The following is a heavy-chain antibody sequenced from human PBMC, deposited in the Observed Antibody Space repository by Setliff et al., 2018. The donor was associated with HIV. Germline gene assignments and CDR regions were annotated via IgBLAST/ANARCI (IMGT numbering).Heavy chain of an antibody. V-gene: IGHV4-34*01. D-gene: IGHD2-15*01. J-gene: IGHJ4*02. CDR2: INHSGST. CDR1: GGSFSGYY. Sequence: KPSETLSLTCAVYGGSFSGYYWSWTRQPPGKGLEWIGEINHSGSTNYNPSLKSRVTISVDTSKNQFSLKLSSVTAADTAVYYCARRRASSYKGTDYWGQGTLVTVSS. CDR3: ARRRASSYKGTDY.